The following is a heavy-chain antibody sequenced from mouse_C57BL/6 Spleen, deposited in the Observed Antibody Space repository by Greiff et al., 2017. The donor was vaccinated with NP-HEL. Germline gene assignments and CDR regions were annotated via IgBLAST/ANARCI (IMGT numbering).Heavy chain of an antibody. CDR1: GYTFTSYW. J-gene: IGHJ2*01. Sequence: QVQLQQPGAELVRPGTSVKLSCKASGYTFTSYWMHWVKQRPGQGLEWIGVIDPSDSYTNYNQKFKGKATLTVDTSSSTAYMQLSSLTSEDSAVYYCARTGPLELDYWGQGTTLTVSS. CDR2: IDPSDSYT. D-gene: IGHD3-3*01. V-gene: IGHV1-59*01. CDR3: ARTGPLELDY.